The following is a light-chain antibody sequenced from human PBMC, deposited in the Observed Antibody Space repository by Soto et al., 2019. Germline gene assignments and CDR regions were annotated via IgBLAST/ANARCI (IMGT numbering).Light chain of an antibody. V-gene: IGLV2-8*01. CDR1: SSDVGAYKH. CDR2: DVS. CDR3: CSYAGRTNFLL. J-gene: IGLJ2*01. Sequence: QSVLTQPPSASGSPGQSITISCTGTSSDVGAYKHVSWYQQHPGKAPKLIIYDVSGRPSGVPDRFSGSKSGNTASLTVSRLQAEDEADYYCCSYAGRTNFLLFGGGTKLTVL.